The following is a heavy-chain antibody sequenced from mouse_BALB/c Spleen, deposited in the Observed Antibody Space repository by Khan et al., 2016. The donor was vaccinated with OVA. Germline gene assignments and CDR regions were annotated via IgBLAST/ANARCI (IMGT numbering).Heavy chain of an antibody. CDR2: ISTYSGNT. J-gene: IGHJ2*01. Sequence: QVQLQQPGPELVRPGVSVKISCKGSGYTFPDYAMHWVKQSHAKSLEWIGLISTYSGNTNYKQKFKGKATMTVDKSSSTAYMELARLTSEDSAIYYCTRPAYDGYYDYWGQGTTLTVSS. V-gene: IGHV1S137*01. CDR3: TRPAYDGYYDY. D-gene: IGHD2-3*01. CDR1: GYTFPDYA.